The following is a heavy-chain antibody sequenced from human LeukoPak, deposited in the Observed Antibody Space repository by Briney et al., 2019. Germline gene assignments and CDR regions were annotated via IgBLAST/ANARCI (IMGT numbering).Heavy chain of an antibody. CDR3: ARVTIFGVVSDAENDAFDI. J-gene: IGHJ3*02. Sequence: ASVTVSCQASGYTFTSYYMHWVRQAPGQGLEWMGIINHSGGSTSYAQKFQGRVTMTRDTSTSTVYMELSSLRSEDTAVYYWARVTIFGVVSDAENDAFDIWGQGTMVTVSS. CDR2: INHSGGST. D-gene: IGHD3-3*01. V-gene: IGHV1-46*01. CDR1: GYTFTSYY.